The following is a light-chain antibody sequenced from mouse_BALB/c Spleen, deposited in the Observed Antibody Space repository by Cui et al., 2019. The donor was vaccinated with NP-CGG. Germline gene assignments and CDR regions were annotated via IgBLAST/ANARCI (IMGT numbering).Light chain of an antibody. CDR3: ALWYGNHWV. V-gene: IGLV1*01. Sequence: QAVLPQDSAPTTSPGETVTLTCRSSTGAITTSNYANWVQEKPDHLFTGLIGGTNNRAPGVPARFSGSLIGDKAALTITGAQTEDEAIYFCALWYGNHWVFGGGTKLTVL. CDR1: TGAITTSNY. J-gene: IGLJ1*01. CDR2: GTN.